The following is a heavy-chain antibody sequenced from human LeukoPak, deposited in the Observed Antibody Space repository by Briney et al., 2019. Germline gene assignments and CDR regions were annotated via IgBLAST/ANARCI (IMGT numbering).Heavy chain of an antibody. CDR2: ISGSGSAT. D-gene: IGHD2-2*02. CDR3: AKTEAPAAIRAGSDY. Sequence: GSLRLSCAASGFTFSNYGMSWVRQAPGKGLEWVSTISGSGSATYNAGSVKGRFTTSRDNSNNTLYLQMNSLRAEDTVVYYCAKTEAPAAIRAGSDYWGQGTLVTVSS. V-gene: IGHV3-23*01. CDR1: GFTFSNYG. J-gene: IGHJ4*02.